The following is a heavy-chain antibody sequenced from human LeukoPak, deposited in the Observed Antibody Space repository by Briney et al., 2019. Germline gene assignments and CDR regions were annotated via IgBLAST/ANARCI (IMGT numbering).Heavy chain of an antibody. J-gene: IGHJ4*02. V-gene: IGHV3-30-3*01. CDR2: ISYDGSNK. CDR3: ARSKGVGLLTGGIDY. CDR1: GFTFSSYA. Sequence: PGRSLTLSCAASGFTFSSYAMHWVRQAPGKGLEWVAVISYDGSNKYYADSVRGRFTISRDNSKNTLYLQMNSLRAEDTAVYYCARSKGVGLLTGGIDYWGQGTLVTVSS. D-gene: IGHD3-9*01.